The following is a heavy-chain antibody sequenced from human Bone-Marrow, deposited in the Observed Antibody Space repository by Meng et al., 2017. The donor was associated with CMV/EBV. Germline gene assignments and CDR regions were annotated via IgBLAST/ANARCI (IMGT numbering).Heavy chain of an antibody. CDR1: GGSFNAYY. CDR2: ISSSSSYI. J-gene: IGHJ6*02. V-gene: IGHV3-21*01. D-gene: IGHD1-26*01. Sequence: ETLSLTCTVYGGSFNAYYYNWFRQAPGKGLEWVSSISSSSSYIYYADSVKGRFTISRDNAKNSLYLQMSSLRAEDTAVYYCARDGSHRSPDYYYYGMDVWGQGTTVTVSS. CDR3: ARDGSHRSPDYYYYGMDV.